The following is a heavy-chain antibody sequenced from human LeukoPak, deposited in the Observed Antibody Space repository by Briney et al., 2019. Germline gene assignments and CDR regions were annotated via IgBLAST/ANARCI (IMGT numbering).Heavy chain of an antibody. CDR1: GFTFSNSA. Sequence: GGSLRLSCAASGFTFSNSAMSWVRQAPGKGLEWVSTISGIGDSTYYADSVKGRFTISRDNSKNTLYLQMNSLRAEDTAVYHCATSEEITFRWGRGTLVTVSS. V-gene: IGHV3-23*01. CDR2: ISGIGDST. J-gene: IGHJ2*01. D-gene: IGHD3-16*01. CDR3: ATSEEITFR.